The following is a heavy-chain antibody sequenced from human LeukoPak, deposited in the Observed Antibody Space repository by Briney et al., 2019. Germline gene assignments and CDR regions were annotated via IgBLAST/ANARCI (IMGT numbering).Heavy chain of an antibody. Sequence: PGGSLRLSCAASGFTFSSYAMSWVRQAPGMGLEWVSAISGSGGSTYYADSVKGRFTISRDNSKNTLYLQMNSLRAEDTAVYYCAKDGEGLGGPFDYWGQGTLVTVSS. CDR3: AKDGEGLGGPFDY. D-gene: IGHD3-16*01. CDR1: GFTFSSYA. V-gene: IGHV3-23*01. CDR2: ISGSGGST. J-gene: IGHJ4*02.